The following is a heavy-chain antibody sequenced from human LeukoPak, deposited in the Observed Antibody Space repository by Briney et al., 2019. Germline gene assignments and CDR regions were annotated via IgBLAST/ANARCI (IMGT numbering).Heavy chain of an antibody. CDR3: ARQGYSAYEILDY. Sequence: PSETLSLTCTVSGGSISSYYWSRIRQPPGKGLEWIGYIYYSGSTNYSPSLKSRVTISVDTSKNQFSLKLSSVTAADTAVYYCARQGYSAYEILDYWGQGTLVTVSS. J-gene: IGHJ4*02. CDR1: GGSISSYY. V-gene: IGHV4-59*08. CDR2: IYYSGST. D-gene: IGHD5-12*01.